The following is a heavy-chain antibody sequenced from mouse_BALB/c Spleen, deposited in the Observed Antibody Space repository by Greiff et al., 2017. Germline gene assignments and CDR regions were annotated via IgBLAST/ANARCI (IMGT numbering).Heavy chain of an antibody. J-gene: IGHJ4*01. V-gene: IGHV1-54*01. Sequence: QVQLQQSGAELVRPGTSVKVSCKASGYAFTNYLIEWVKQRPGQGLEWIGVINPGSGGTNYNEKFKGKATLTADKSSSTAYMQLSSLTSDDSAVYFCARDYYDYYAMDYWGQGTSVTVSS. D-gene: IGHD1-1*01. CDR1: GYAFTNYL. CDR2: INPGSGGT. CDR3: ARDYYDYYAMDY.